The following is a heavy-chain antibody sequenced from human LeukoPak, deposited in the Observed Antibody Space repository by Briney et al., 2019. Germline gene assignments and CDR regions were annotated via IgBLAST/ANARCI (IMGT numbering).Heavy chain of an antibody. CDR1: GFIFSDYE. CDR3: ARGALHVFDY. CDR2: ISTSGSTA. D-gene: IGHD3-10*02. Sequence: GSPLLSCAASGFIFSDYEINWVRPAPGKGLEWVSCISTSGSTAYYADSVKGRFTISRDNAKNSLFLQMNSLTAEDTAVYYCARGALHVFDYWGQGTPVTVSS. J-gene: IGHJ4*02. V-gene: IGHV3-48*03.